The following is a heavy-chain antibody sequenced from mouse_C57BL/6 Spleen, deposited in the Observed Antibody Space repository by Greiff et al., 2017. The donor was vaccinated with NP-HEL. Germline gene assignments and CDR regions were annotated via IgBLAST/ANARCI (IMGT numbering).Heavy chain of an antibody. CDR3: ARGATVVCYYAMDY. J-gene: IGHJ4*01. Sequence: VKLMESGPELVKPGASVKISCKASGYAFSSSWMNWVKQRPGKGLEWIGRIYPGDGDTNYNGKFKGKATLTADKSSSTAYMQLSSLTSEDSAVYFCARGATVVCYYAMDYWGQGTSVTVSS. CDR2: IYPGDGDT. CDR1: GYAFSSSW. D-gene: IGHD1-1*01. V-gene: IGHV1-82*01.